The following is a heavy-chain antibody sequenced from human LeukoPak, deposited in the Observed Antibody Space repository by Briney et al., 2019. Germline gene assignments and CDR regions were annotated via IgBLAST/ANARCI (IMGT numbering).Heavy chain of an antibody. V-gene: IGHV3-23*01. CDR2: TSDSGDGT. CDR3: AKDKAPGSWHTPSGF. D-gene: IGHD6-13*01. J-gene: IGHJ4*02. CDR1: GFTFRTYA. Sequence: GGSLRLSCAASGFTFRTYAMSWVRQAPGKGLEWVSGTSDSGDGTYYAESVKGRFTISRDNSKNTVFLQMNSLRADDTAKYYCAKDKAPGSWHTPSGFWGQGTLVTVSS.